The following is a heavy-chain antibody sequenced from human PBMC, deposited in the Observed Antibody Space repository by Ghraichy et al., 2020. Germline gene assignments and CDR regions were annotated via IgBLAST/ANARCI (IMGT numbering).Heavy chain of an antibody. V-gene: IGHV3-23*01. Sequence: GGSLRLSCAASGFTFSSYAMSWVRQAPGKGLEWVSAISGSGGSTYYADSVKGRFTISRDNSKNTLYLQMNSLRAEDTAVYYCAKGHYYDSSGYYNPWGQGTLVTVSS. D-gene: IGHD3-22*01. J-gene: IGHJ5*02. CDR1: GFTFSSYA. CDR2: ISGSGGST. CDR3: AKGHYYDSSGYYNP.